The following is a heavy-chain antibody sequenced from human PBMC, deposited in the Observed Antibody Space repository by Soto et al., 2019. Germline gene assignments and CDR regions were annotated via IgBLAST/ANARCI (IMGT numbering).Heavy chain of an antibody. CDR3: SKDLDGLQGLVDSSFCFDY. CDR1: GFTFNSYG. J-gene: IGHJ4*02. Sequence: PGGSPRLSCAASGFTFNSYGMHWFRQAPGKGLEWVAVISYDGSDKYYADSVKGRFTISRDNSKNTLYLQMNSLRAEDTAVYYCSKDLDGLQGLVDSSFCFDYWGQGTLVTVSS. CDR2: ISYDGSDK. D-gene: IGHD3-16*02. V-gene: IGHV3-30*18.